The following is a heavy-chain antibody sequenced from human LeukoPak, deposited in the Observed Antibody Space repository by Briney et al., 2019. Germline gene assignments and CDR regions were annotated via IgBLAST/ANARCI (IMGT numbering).Heavy chain of an antibody. D-gene: IGHD3-3*01. J-gene: IGHJ4*02. V-gene: IGHV3-23*01. Sequence: GGSLRLSCAASGFTFSSYAMRCVRQAPGKGLEWVSAISGSGGSTYYADSVKGRFTISRDNSKNTLYLQMNSLRAEDTAVYYCAKPTQINYDFWSGYHLFYYWGQGTLVTVSS. CDR1: GFTFSSYA. CDR2: ISGSGGST. CDR3: AKPTQINYDFWSGYHLFYY.